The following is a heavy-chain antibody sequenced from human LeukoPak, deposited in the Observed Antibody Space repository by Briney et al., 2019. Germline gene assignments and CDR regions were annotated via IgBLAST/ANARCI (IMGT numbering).Heavy chain of an antibody. CDR1: GGSISSGGYY. CDR3: ARDLPNVFRGYYFDY. J-gene: IGHJ4*02. D-gene: IGHD3-10*01. Sequence: PSETLSLTCTVSGGSISSGGYYWSWIRQPPGKGLEWIGYIYHSGSTYYNPSLKSRVTISVDRSKNQFSLKLSSVTAADTAVYYCARDLPNVFRGYYFDYWGQGTLVTVSS. CDR2: IYHSGST. V-gene: IGHV4-30-2*01.